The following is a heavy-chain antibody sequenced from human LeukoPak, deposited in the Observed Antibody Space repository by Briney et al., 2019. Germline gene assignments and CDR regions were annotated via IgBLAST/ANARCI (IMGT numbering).Heavy chain of an antibody. J-gene: IGHJ5*02. CDR3: ARDLPEDIVVVVASTPPHREVWFDP. V-gene: IGHV4-39*07. CDR2: IYYSGST. CDR1: GGSISSSSYY. Sequence: SETLSLTCTVSGGSISSSSYYWGWIRQPPGKGLEWIGSIYYSGSTYYNPSLKSRVTISVDTSKNQFSLKLSSVTAADTAVYYCARDLPEDIVVVVASTPPHREVWFDPWGQGTLLTVSS. D-gene: IGHD2-15*01.